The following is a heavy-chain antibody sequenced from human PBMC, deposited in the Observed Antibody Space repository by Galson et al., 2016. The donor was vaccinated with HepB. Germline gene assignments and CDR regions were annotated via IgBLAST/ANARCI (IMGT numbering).Heavy chain of an antibody. D-gene: IGHD2-15*01. Sequence: SLRLSCAASGFTFSRYAMHWVRQAPGKGLEWVAVVWSDGNNKYYADPVKGRFTISRDNSNNTLCLQMDSLRAEDTAVYYCARVGDYSDSRGRRDDYWGQGTLVTVSS. V-gene: IGHV3-33*01. CDR3: ARVGDYSDSRGRRDDY. J-gene: IGHJ4*02. CDR1: GFTFSRYA. CDR2: VWSDGNNK.